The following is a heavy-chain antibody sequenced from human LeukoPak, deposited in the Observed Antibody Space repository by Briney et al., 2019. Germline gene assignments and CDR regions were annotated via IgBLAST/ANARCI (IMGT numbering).Heavy chain of an antibody. CDR1: GFTFSSYA. V-gene: IGHV3-23*01. CDR2: ISGSGGNT. J-gene: IGHJ4*02. D-gene: IGHD4-23*01. CDR3: AKDPHLADSGGNSCPAY. Sequence: PGGSLRLSCAASGFTFSSYAMSWVRQAPGKGLEWVSAISGSGGNTYYADSVKGRFTISRDNSKNTLYLQMTSLRAEDTAVYYCAKDPHLADSGGNSCPAYWGQGTLVTVSS.